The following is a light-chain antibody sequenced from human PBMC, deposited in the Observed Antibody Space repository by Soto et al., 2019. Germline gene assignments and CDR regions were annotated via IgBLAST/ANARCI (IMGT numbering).Light chain of an antibody. CDR3: QQCSGDSPYT. V-gene: IGKV1-5*03. CDR1: QSIGSS. CDR2: RAS. J-gene: IGKJ2*01. Sequence: DIQMTQSPSTLSASVGDRVTITCRASQSIGSSLAWYQQKPGKAPKLLIYRASTLEDGVPSRFSCSGSGAEFSLTISSLQPDEFATYYCQQCSGDSPYTFGQGTKLEI.